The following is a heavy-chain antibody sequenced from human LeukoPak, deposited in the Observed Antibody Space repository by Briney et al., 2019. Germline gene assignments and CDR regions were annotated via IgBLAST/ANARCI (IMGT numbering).Heavy chain of an antibody. Sequence: PSETLSLTCTVSGGSISSYYWSWIRQPPGKGLEWIGYIYYSGSTNHNPSPKSRVTISVDTSKNQFSLKLSSVTAADTAVYYCARFGGYSYGSAADYWGQGTLVTVSS. D-gene: IGHD5-18*01. CDR3: ARFGGYSYGSAADY. CDR2: IYYSGST. CDR1: GGSISSYY. J-gene: IGHJ4*02. V-gene: IGHV4-59*01.